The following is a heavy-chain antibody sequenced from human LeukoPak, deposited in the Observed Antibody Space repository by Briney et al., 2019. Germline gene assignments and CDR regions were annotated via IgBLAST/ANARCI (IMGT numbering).Heavy chain of an antibody. V-gene: IGHV4-4*07. Sequence: SETLSLTCTVSGGSISSYYWSWIRQPAGKGLEWIGRIYTSGSINYNPSLKSRVTMSVDMSKNQFSLKLNSVTAADTAVYCCARDYFGSGNYYYFDSWGQGTLVTVPS. D-gene: IGHD3-10*01. CDR2: IYTSGSI. J-gene: IGHJ4*02. CDR1: GGSISSYY. CDR3: ARDYFGSGNYYYFDS.